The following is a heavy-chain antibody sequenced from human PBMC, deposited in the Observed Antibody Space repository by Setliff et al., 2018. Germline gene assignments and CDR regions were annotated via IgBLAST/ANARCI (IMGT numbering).Heavy chain of an antibody. D-gene: IGHD3-22*01. CDR2: IYYSGST. V-gene: IGHV4-39*07. J-gene: IGHJ3*02. CDR1: GGSISSGNYY. CDR3: ARGDYYDSSAYSPDTFDI. Sequence: SETLSLTCRVSGGSISSGNYYWGLIRQPPGKGLEWVATIYYSGSTYSNPSLKSRVTISLDTSKNQFSLKLSSVTAADTAVYYCARGDYYDSSAYSPDTFDIWGQGTMVTVSS.